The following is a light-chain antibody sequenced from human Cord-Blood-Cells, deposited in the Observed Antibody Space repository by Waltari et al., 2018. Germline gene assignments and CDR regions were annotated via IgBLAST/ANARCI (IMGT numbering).Light chain of an antibody. Sequence: EFVLTQSPATLSLSPAERATLSCRASQSVSSYLAWYQQKPGQAPRLLIYDASNRATGIPARFSGSGSVTDFTLTISSLEPEDFAVYYCQQRSNWPPGGTFGPGTKVAIK. V-gene: IGKV3-11*01. CDR2: DAS. CDR1: QSVSSY. J-gene: IGKJ3*01. CDR3: QQRSNWPPGGT.